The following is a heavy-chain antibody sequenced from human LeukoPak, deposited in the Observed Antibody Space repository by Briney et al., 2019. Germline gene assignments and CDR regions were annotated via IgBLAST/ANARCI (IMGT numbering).Heavy chain of an antibody. Sequence: SVKVSCKASGGTFSSYAISWVRQAPGQGLEWMGRVIPILGIANYAQKFQGRVTITADKSMSTAYMEPSSLRSEDTAVYYCAREFWNGWASMGYYFDYWGQGTLVTVSS. V-gene: IGHV1-69*04. CDR2: VIPILGIA. CDR1: GGTFSSYA. CDR3: AREFWNGWASMGYYFDY. J-gene: IGHJ4*02. D-gene: IGHD1-1*01.